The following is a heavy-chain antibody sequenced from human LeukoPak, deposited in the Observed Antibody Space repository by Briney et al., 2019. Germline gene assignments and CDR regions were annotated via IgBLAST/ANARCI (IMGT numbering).Heavy chain of an antibody. V-gene: IGHV4-59*01. CDR3: ARVPQYSSGEGGFDY. Sequence: SETLSLTCTVSGGSISSYYWSWIRQPPGKGLEWIGYIYYSGSTTYNPSLKSRVTMSVDTSKKHFSLKLGSVTAADTAVYYCARVPQYSSGEGGFDYWGQGTLVTVSS. CDR2: IYYSGST. J-gene: IGHJ4*02. CDR1: GGSISSYY. D-gene: IGHD6-25*01.